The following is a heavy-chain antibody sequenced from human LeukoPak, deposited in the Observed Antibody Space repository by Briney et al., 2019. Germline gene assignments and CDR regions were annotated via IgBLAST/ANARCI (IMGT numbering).Heavy chain of an antibody. Sequence: ASVKVSCKASGYTFTGYYMHWVRQAPRQGLEWMGWINPNSGGTNYAQKFQGRVTMTRDTSISTAYMELSRLRSDDTAVYYCARDWNYYGSGSYGPFDYWGQGTLVTVSS. J-gene: IGHJ4*02. CDR1: GYTFTGYY. CDR3: ARDWNYYGSGSYGPFDY. V-gene: IGHV1-2*02. D-gene: IGHD3-10*01. CDR2: INPNSGGT.